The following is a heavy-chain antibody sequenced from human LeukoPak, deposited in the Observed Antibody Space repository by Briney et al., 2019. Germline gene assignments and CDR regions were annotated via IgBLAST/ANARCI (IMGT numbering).Heavy chain of an antibody. CDR2: INTNTGNP. J-gene: IGHJ6*02. V-gene: IGHV7-4-1*02. CDR1: GYTFTSYA. CDR3: ARDLSPLYSSAYYYYGMGV. D-gene: IGHD2-21*01. Sequence: ASVKVSCKASGYTFTSYAMNWVRQAPGQGLEWMGWINTNTGNPTYAQGFTGRFVFSLDTSVSTAYLQISSLKAEDTAVYYCARDLSPLYSSAYYYYGMGVWGQGTTVTVSS.